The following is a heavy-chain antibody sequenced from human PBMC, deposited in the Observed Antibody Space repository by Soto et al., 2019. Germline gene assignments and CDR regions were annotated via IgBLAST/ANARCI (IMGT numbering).Heavy chain of an antibody. CDR3: ARGRATVLRYFDWFYFDY. J-gene: IGHJ4*02. D-gene: IGHD3-9*01. Sequence: ASVKVSCKASGYTFTSYGISWVRQAPGQGLEWMGWMNPNSGNTGYAQKFQGRVTMTRNTSISTAYMELSSLRSEDTAVYYCARGRATVLRYFDWFYFDYWGQGTLVTVSS. CDR1: GYTFTSYG. V-gene: IGHV1-8*02. CDR2: MNPNSGNT.